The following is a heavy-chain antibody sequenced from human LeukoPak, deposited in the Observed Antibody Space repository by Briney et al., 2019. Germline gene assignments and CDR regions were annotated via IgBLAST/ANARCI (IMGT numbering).Heavy chain of an antibody. V-gene: IGHV1-69*13. CDR2: IIPIFGTA. Sequence: SVKVSCKASGYAFTNYGITWVRQAPGQGLEWMGGIIPIFGTANYAQKFQGRVTITADESTSTAYMELSSLRSEDTAVYYCARVLHPGGDYGVANYYYGMDVWGQGTTVTVSS. CDR1: GYAFTNYG. D-gene: IGHD4-17*01. CDR3: ARVLHPGGDYGVANYYYGMDV. J-gene: IGHJ6*02.